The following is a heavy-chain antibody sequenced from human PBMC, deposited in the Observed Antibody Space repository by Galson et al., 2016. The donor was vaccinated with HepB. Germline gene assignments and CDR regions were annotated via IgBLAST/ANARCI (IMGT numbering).Heavy chain of an antibody. D-gene: IGHD4-17*01. Sequence: SLRLSCAASGFTFRTSGMHWVRQAPGRGLEWVSYISSTDSTIYYADSVKGRFTISRDNAKNSLYLQMNSLRDEDTAVYYCARLDYGDNGVEAGGFDIWGQGTMVTVSS. V-gene: IGHV3-48*02. J-gene: IGHJ3*02. CDR3: ARLDYGDNGVEAGGFDI. CDR1: GFTFRTSG. CDR2: ISSTDSTI.